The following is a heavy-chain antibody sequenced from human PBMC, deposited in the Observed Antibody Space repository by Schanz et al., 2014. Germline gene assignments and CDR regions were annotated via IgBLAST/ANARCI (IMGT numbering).Heavy chain of an antibody. D-gene: IGHD6-13*01. Sequence: EVHLLESGGGLVQPGGSLRLSCAASGFTFSNHALSWVRQAPGKGLEWVSNISPTGSSTYYADSVKGRFTISRDNSKNTLYLQMNSLRAEDTALYYCARDSGSSSWCPSDYWGQGTLVTVSS. CDR3: ARDSGSSSWCPSDY. J-gene: IGHJ4*02. CDR1: GFTFSNHA. V-gene: IGHV3-23*01. CDR2: ISPTGSST.